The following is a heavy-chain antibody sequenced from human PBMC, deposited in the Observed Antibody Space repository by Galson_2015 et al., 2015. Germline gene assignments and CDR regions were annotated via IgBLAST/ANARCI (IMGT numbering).Heavy chain of an antibody. J-gene: IGHJ3*01. Sequence: SLRLSCAASGFSFSNYALTWVRQAPGKGLEWISSIGSRGAYTLYADSVKGRFTISRDNPKHTLCLQMNSLIDEDTAVYYCARDPNGDYIGAFDLWGQGTMVTASS. CDR3: ARDPNGDYIGAFDL. CDR1: GFSFSNYA. V-gene: IGHV3-23*01. D-gene: IGHD4-17*01. CDR2: IGSRGAYT.